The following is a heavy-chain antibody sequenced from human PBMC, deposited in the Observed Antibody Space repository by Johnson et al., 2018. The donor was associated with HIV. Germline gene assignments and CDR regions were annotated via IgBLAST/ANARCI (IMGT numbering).Heavy chain of an antibody. Sequence: VQLVESGGGVVQPGGSLRLSCAASGFTVSSNYMSWVRQAPGKGLEWVSGINYNGGSTGYADSVRDRFSISRDNAKNSLYLQMDSLRAEDTAMYYCARAKDAAYPYDAFDLWGQGTMVTVSS. D-gene: IGHD2-15*01. J-gene: IGHJ3*01. CDR1: GFTVSSNY. V-gene: IGHV3-20*04. CDR2: INYNGGST. CDR3: ARAKDAAYPYDAFDL.